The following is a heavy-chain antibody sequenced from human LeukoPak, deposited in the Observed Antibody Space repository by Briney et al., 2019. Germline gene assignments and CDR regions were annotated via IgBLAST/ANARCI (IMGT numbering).Heavy chain of an antibody. Sequence: GGSLRLSCAASGFTFSSYWMTWVRQAPGKGLEWVASIKQDGSERNYVDSVKGRFTISRDNANNSLYLQMNSLRDEDTAVYYCARARLSCDCWGQGTLVTVSS. CDR3: ARARLSCDC. D-gene: IGHD2/OR15-2a*01. CDR1: GFTFSSYW. CDR2: IKQDGSER. J-gene: IGHJ4*02. V-gene: IGHV3-7*01.